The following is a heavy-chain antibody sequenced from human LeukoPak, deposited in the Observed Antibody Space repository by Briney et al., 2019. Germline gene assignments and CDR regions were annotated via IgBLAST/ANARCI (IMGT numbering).Heavy chain of an antibody. CDR3: ARGGDIVVVPAANDAFDI. J-gene: IGHJ3*02. V-gene: IGHV1-69*13. CDR1: GGTLSNYA. Sequence: SVKVSCKASGGTLSNYAISWVRQAPGQGLEWMGGIIPVFGSANYARKFQGRVTITADESTSTAYMELSSLRSEDTAMYYCARGGDIVVVPAANDAFDIWGQGTMVTVSS. CDR2: IIPVFGSA. D-gene: IGHD2-2*01.